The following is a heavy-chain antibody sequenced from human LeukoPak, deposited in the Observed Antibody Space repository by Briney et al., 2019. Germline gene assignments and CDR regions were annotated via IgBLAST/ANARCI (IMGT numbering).Heavy chain of an antibody. J-gene: IGHJ4*02. V-gene: IGHV4-38-2*02. CDR1: GYSISSGYF. D-gene: IGHD3-10*01. Sequence: SETLSLTCTVSGYSISSGYFWGWIRQPPGKGLEWIGTLFHSGSTYYNPSLKSRVTISVDTSKNQFSLKVNSVTAADTALYYCTRGPWFGEYYFDYWGQGTLATVSS. CDR3: TRGPWFGEYYFDY. CDR2: LFHSGST.